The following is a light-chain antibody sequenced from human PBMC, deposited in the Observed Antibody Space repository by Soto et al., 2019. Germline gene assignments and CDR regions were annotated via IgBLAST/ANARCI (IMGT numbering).Light chain of an antibody. Sequence: EIVLTQSPVTLSLSPGERATLSCRASPIVSASHLAWYQQRPGQAPRLLIFGASSRAPGIPDRFSGSGSGTDFTLTISRLEPEDFAVYYCQLFGNSPMYTFGQGTNLEIK. CDR1: PIVSASH. V-gene: IGKV3-20*01. CDR3: QLFGNSPMYT. CDR2: GAS. J-gene: IGKJ2*01.